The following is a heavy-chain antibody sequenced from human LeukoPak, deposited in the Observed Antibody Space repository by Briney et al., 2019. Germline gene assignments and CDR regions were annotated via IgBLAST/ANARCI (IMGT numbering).Heavy chain of an antibody. V-gene: IGHV4-34*01. CDR1: GGSFSGYY. CDR2: INHSGST. CDR3: ARRWRYSYGSYYFDY. J-gene: IGHJ4*02. Sequence: SETLSLTCAVYGGSFSGYYWSWIRQPPGKGLEWIGEINHSGSTNYNPSLKSRVTISVDTSKNQFSLKLSSVTAADTAVYYCARRWRYSYGSYYFDYWGQGTLVTVSS. D-gene: IGHD5-18*01.